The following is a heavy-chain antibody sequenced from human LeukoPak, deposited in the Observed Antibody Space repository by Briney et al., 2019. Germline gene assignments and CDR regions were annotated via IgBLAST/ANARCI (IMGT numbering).Heavy chain of an antibody. CDR2: ISYDGSNK. J-gene: IGHJ4*02. Sequence: GGSLRLSCAASGFTFSSYAMHWVRQAPGKGLEWVAVISYDGSNKYYADSVKGRFTISRDNSKNTLYLQMNSLRAEDTAVYYCAREEWLRFVDYWGQGTLVTVSS. D-gene: IGHD5-12*01. CDR3: AREEWLRFVDY. V-gene: IGHV3-30-3*01. CDR1: GFTFSSYA.